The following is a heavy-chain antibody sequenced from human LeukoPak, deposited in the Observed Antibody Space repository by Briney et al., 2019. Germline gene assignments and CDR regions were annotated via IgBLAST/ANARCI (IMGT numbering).Heavy chain of an antibody. D-gene: IGHD6-25*01. J-gene: IGHJ4*02. Sequence: SETLSLTCTVSGDSLNSYYWSWIRQPPGEGLQWIGYIFYSGSSNYNASLRSRVAISVDTSKSQFSLKLTSVTAADTAVYYCAGRAARFFDYWARESWSPSPQ. CDR1: GDSLNSYY. CDR2: IFYSGSS. CDR3: AGRAARFFDY. V-gene: IGHV4-59*01.